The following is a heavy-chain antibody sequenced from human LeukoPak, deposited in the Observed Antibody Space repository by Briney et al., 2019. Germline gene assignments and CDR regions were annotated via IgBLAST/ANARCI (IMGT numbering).Heavy chain of an antibody. V-gene: IGHV1-69*04. D-gene: IGHD6-13*01. CDR1: GGTFSSYA. CDR3: ASIDSRY. Sequence: SVKVSCKASGGTFSSYAISGVRPPPGQGLEWMGRIIPILGIANYAQKFQGRVTMTRNTSISTAYMELSSLRSEDTAVYYCASIDSRYWGQGTLVTVSS. J-gene: IGHJ4*02. CDR2: IIPILGIA.